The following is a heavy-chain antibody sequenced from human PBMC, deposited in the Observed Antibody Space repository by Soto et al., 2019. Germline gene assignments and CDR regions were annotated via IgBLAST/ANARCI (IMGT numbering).Heavy chain of an antibody. CDR3: ARGYGSGSCQRYYFGY. Sequence: PSETLSLTCSVSGGSISSYYWSWIRQPPGKGLEWIGYIYYSGSTDYNPSLKSRVTISVDTSKNQFSLRLISVTAADTAVYYCARGYGSGSCQRYYFGYWGQGALVTVSS. V-gene: IGHV4-59*01. J-gene: IGHJ4*02. CDR1: GGSISSYY. D-gene: IGHD3-10*01. CDR2: IYYSGST.